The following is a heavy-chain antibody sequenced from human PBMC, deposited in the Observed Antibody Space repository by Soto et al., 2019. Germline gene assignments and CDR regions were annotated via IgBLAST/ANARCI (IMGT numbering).Heavy chain of an antibody. V-gene: IGHV1-69*15. Sequence: QVQPVQSETEVRKPGSSVKVSCRASGGTFGSNAISWVRQAPGQGLEWMGNIIPIFGTTKNAQNFQGRVTITADESTNTAYMELSSLRSEDTAIYFCAREGYTFGPGAVRGAFDIWGQGTLVTVSS. CDR2: IIPIFGTT. D-gene: IGHD1-1*01. CDR3: AREGYTFGPGAVRGAFDI. J-gene: IGHJ3*02. CDR1: GGTFGSNA.